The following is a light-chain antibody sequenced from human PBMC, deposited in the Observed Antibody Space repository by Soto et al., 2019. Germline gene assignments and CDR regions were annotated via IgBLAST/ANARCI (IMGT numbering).Light chain of an antibody. CDR1: SSDVGSYGL. J-gene: IGLJ1*01. Sequence: QSVLTQPASVSGSPGQSITISCTGTSSDVGSYGLVSWYQQHPGKAPQLVIYEATKRPSGVSNRFSGSKSGNTASLTISGLQAEDEADYYCCSYAGNTTPYVFGTGTKVTV. CDR3: CSYAGNTTPYV. CDR2: EAT. V-gene: IGLV2-23*01.